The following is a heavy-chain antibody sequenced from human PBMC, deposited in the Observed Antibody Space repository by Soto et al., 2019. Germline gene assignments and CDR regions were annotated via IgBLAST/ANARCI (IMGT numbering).Heavy chain of an antibody. CDR3: ARDNDRLQLGGNYYYILDV. CDR1: GGTFSSSA. Sequence: QVQLVQSGAEMKEPGSSVKVSCKTSGGTFSSSAISWLRQAPGQGLEWMGGFIPLFRTPDYAQKSQGRVTIAADESTSTAYMELRSLRSEDTAVYYCARDNDRLQLGGNYYYILDVWGQGTTITVSS. J-gene: IGHJ6*02. CDR2: FIPLFRTP. D-gene: IGHD4-4*01. V-gene: IGHV1-69*12.